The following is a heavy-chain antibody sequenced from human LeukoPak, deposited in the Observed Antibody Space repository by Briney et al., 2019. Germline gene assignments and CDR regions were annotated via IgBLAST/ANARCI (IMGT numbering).Heavy chain of an antibody. J-gene: IGHJ4*02. CDR1: GGSFSGYY. CDR2: INHSGST. Sequence: PSETLSLTCAVYGGSFSGYYWSWIRQPPGKGLEWIGEINHSGSTNYNPSLKSRVTISVDTSKNQFSLKLSSVTAADTAVYYCASRYYGSGSYLSAEEYYFDYWGQGTLVTVSS. CDR3: ASRYYGSGSYLSAEEYYFDY. D-gene: IGHD3-10*01. V-gene: IGHV4-34*01.